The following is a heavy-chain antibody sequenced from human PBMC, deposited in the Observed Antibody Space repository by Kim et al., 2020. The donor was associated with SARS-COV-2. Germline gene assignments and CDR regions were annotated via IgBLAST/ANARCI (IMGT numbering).Heavy chain of an antibody. V-gene: IGHV1-46*01. Sequence: ASVKVSCKASGYTFTSYYMHWVRQAPGQGLEWMGIINPSGGSTSYAQKFQGRVTMTRDTSTSTVYMELSSLRSEDTAVYYCARSRLEVVITYYFDYWGQGTLVTVSS. CDR2: INPSGGST. J-gene: IGHJ4*02. CDR1: GYTFTSYY. CDR3: ARSRLEVVITYYFDY. D-gene: IGHD3-22*01.